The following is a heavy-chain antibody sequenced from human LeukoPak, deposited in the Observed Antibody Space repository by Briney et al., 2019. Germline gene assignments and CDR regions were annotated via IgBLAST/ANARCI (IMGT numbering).Heavy chain of an antibody. CDR2: ISGSGGST. CDR3: ANSDTAMGDYDY. CDR1: GFTFSSYA. Sequence: GGSLRLSCAASGFTFSSYAMSWVRQAPGKGLEWVSAISGSGGSTYYADSVKGRFTISRDNSKNTLYLQMNGLRAEDTAVYYCANSDTAMGDYDYWGQGTLVTVSS. D-gene: IGHD5-18*01. J-gene: IGHJ4*02. V-gene: IGHV3-23*01.